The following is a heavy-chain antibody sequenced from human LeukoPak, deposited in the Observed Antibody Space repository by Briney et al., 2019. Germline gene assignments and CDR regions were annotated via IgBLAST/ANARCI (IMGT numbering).Heavy chain of an antibody. CDR2: IKKDASQI. CDR3: ARGLYLRGYSGYDPFDY. J-gene: IGHJ4*02. D-gene: IGHD5-12*01. V-gene: IGHV3-7*01. Sequence: TGGSLRLSCAASGFNFSSSWMSWVRQAPGKGLEWVANIKKDASQIYYVDSVRGRSTISRDNAKNSLYLQMNSLRAEDTAVYYCARGLYLRGYSGYDPFDYWGQGTLVTVS. CDR1: GFNFSSSW.